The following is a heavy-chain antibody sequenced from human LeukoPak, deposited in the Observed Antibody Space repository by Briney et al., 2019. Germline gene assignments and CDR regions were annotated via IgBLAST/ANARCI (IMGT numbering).Heavy chain of an antibody. CDR1: GGSFSGYY. V-gene: IGHV4-34*01. J-gene: IGHJ4*02. D-gene: IGHD6-19*01. CDR3: ARGRSSGWYVVSAQAPDY. CDR2: INHSGST. Sequence: SETLSLTCAVYGGSFSGYYWSWIHQPPGKGLEWIGEINHSGSTNYNPSLKSRVTISVDTSKNQFSLKLSSVTAADTAVYYCARGRSSGWYVVSAQAPDYWGQGTLVTVSS.